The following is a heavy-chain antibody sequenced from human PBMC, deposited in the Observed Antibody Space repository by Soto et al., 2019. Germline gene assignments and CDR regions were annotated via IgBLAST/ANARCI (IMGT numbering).Heavy chain of an antibody. CDR1: GGAFSNFA. CDR2: ITPILGTP. CDR3: VRGGSGSRGYY. Sequence: QVQLVQSGAEMKKPGSSVKVSCKTSGGAFSNFAVSWVRQAPGQGLEWVGGITPILGTPSYAQKFQGRVTVTAEVSTTSAYIEITSLTSEDTALYYRVRGGSGSRGYYWGQGTLVTVSS. J-gene: IGHJ4*02. D-gene: IGHD3-10*01. V-gene: IGHV1-69*01.